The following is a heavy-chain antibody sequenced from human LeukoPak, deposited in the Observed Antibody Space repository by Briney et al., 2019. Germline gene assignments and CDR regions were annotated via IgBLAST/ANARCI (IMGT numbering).Heavy chain of an antibody. CDR1: GFTFRTFW. J-gene: IGHJ3*02. CDR3: ARDPGRGYDI. CDR2: IKQDGSEK. V-gene: IGHV3-7*01. Sequence: GGSLRLSCTASGFTFRTFWMAWVRQASGKGLEWVAIIKQDGSEKKSVDSVKGRFTISRDNAKNSLYLQMNSLRAEDTAVYYCARDPGRGYDIWGQGTMVTVSS. D-gene: IGHD5-12*01.